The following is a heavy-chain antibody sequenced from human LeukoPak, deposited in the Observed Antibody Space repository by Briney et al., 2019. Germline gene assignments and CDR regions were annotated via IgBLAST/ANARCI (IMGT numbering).Heavy chain of an antibody. V-gene: IGHV4-61*02. CDR2: IYTSGST. CDR3: AAAHWDRSEYGSGSYNY. D-gene: IGHD3-10*01. Sequence: PSQTLSLTCTVSGGSISSGSYYWSWIRQPAGKGLEWIGRIYTSGSTNYNPSLKSRVTISVDTSKNQFSLKLSSVTAADTAVYYCAAAHWDRSEYGSGSYNYWGQGTLVTVSS. J-gene: IGHJ4*02. CDR1: GGSISSGSYY.